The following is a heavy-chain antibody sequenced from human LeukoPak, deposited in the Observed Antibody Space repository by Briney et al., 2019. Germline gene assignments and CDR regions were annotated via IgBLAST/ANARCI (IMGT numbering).Heavy chain of an antibody. J-gene: IGHJ4*02. CDR3: ARENYASFDY. CDR1: GFTLSTYW. Sequence: GGSLRLSCAASGFTLSTYWMHWVRQAPGKGLVWVSRINSDGSSTRYADSVKGRFTISRDNAKNTLYLQMNSLRAEDTAVYFCARENYASFDYWGQGTLVTVSS. D-gene: IGHD1-7*01. CDR2: INSDGSST. V-gene: IGHV3-74*01.